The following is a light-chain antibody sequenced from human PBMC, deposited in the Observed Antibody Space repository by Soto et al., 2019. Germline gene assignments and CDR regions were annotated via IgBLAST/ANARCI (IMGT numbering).Light chain of an antibody. Sequence: DVQMTQSPSSLSASVGDRVTITCRASQKITTYLNWYQQKPGKAPQLLIYAASTLQGGVPSRFSGSGSGTDFTLTINSLQPEDFAIYYWQHSYNSPSFGGGTKVEIK. J-gene: IGKJ4*01. CDR2: AAS. CDR1: QKITTY. V-gene: IGKV1-39*01. CDR3: QHSYNSPS.